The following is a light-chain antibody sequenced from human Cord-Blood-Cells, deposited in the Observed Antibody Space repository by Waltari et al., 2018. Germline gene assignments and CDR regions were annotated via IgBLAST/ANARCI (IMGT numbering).Light chain of an antibody. Sequence: DIQMTQYPSSLSASVGDRVTITCRASQSISSYLNWYQQKPGKAPKLLIYATSSLQSGVPSRFSGSGSGTDFTLTISSLQPEDFATYYCQQSYSTPYTFG. CDR2: ATS. CDR1: QSISSY. J-gene: IGKJ2*01. CDR3: QQSYSTPYT. V-gene: IGKV1-39*01.